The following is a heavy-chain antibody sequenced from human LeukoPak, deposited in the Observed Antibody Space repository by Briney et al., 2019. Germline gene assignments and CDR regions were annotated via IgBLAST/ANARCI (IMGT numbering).Heavy chain of an antibody. Sequence: GGSLRLSRAASGFTFDDYGMTWVRQTPGKGLEWVSGINWNGGSTGYADSVKGRFTISRDNANNSLYLQMNSLRAEDTALYYCAKVASNYDFDYWGQGTLVTVSS. V-gene: IGHV3-20*04. D-gene: IGHD4-11*01. CDR3: AKVASNYDFDY. J-gene: IGHJ4*02. CDR2: INWNGGST. CDR1: GFTFDDYG.